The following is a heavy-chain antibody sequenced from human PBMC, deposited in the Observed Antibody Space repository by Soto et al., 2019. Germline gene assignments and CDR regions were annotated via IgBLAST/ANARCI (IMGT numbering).Heavy chain of an antibody. CDR1: GFTFSSYA. CDR2: ISGSGGST. Sequence: GGSLRLSCAASGFTFSSYAMSWFRQAPGKGLEWVSAISGSGGSTYYADSVKGRFTISRDNSKNTLYLQMNSLRAEDTAVYYCAKVRRGYCSGGSCYDDAFDIWGQGTMVTVSS. CDR3: AKVRRGYCSGGSCYDDAFDI. D-gene: IGHD2-15*01. J-gene: IGHJ3*02. V-gene: IGHV3-23*01.